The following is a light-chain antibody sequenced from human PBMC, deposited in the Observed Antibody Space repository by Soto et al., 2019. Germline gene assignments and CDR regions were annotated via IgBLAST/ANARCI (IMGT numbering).Light chain of an antibody. CDR2: RAS. V-gene: IGKV1-5*03. J-gene: IGKJ1*01. Sequence: DIQMTQSPSTLSVSVGDRVTITCRASQSISKYLAWYQKKSGKAPKLLIYRASTLESGVPSRFSGSGSGTEFTLSISSLQPDDIATYYCQQHNRYPWTFGQGTKVEIK. CDR3: QQHNRYPWT. CDR1: QSISKY.